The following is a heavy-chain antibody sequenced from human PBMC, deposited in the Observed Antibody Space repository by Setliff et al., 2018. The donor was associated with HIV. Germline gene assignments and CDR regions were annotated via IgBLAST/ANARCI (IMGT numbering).Heavy chain of an antibody. V-gene: IGHV4-39*01. CDR3: ARHSGRLLDRYAFDI. Sequence: SETLSLTCIVSGGSISSTSHSWGWVRPPPGKGLEWIGTIYDSGSTYYNPSLKSRVIMSVDTSKNLFSLRLSSVTAADTAVYYCARHSGRLLDRYAFDIWGQGTMVTVSS. CDR1: GGSISSTSHS. D-gene: IGHD1-26*01. CDR2: IYDSGST. J-gene: IGHJ3*02.